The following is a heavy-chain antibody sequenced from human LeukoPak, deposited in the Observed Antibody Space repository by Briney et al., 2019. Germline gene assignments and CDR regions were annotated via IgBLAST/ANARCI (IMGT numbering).Heavy chain of an antibody. J-gene: IGHJ3*02. D-gene: IGHD3-9*01. V-gene: IGHV4-39*01. CDR2: IYHSGST. Sequence: SETLSLTCTVSGGSISSGGYYWSWIRQHPGKGLEWIGSIYHSGSTYYNPSLKSRVTISVDTSKNQFSLKLSSVTAADTAVYYCARHWWAPYDKDDAFDIWGQGTMVTVSS. CDR3: ARHWWAPYDKDDAFDI. CDR1: GGSISSGGYY.